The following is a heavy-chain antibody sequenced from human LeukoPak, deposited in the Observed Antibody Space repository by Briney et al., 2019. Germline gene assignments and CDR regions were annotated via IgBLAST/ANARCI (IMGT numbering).Heavy chain of an antibody. V-gene: IGHV4-4*07. CDR3: ASQISYDYVWGSYRPGAFDI. CDR2: ISSSGST. J-gene: IGHJ3*02. Sequence: PSETLSLTCTVSGGSISTYYWSWIRQPAGKGLEWTGRISSSGSTNYNPSLKSRVSMSVDTSKNQFSLKLSSVTAADTAVYYCASQISYDYVWGSYRPGAFDIWGQGTMVTVSS. CDR1: GGSISTYY. D-gene: IGHD3-16*02.